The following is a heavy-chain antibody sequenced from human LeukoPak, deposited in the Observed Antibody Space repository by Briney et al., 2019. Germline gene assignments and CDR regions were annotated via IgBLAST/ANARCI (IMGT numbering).Heavy chain of an antibody. CDR1: VGSFSGYY. Sequence: SETLSLTCAVYVGSFSGYYWSWIRQPPRKGLEWIGEINHSGSTNYNPSLKSRVTISVDTSKNQFSLKLSSVTAADTAVYYCARRGRGAGDYWGQGTLVTVSS. CDR2: INHSGST. V-gene: IGHV4-34*01. D-gene: IGHD3-10*01. J-gene: IGHJ4*02. CDR3: ARRGRGAGDY.